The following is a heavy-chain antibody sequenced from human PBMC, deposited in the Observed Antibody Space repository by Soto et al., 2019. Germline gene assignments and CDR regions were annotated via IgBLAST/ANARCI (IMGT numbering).Heavy chain of an antibody. D-gene: IGHD3-22*01. Sequence: KTSETLSLTCAVSGGSLSGYFWNWIRQSPEKGLEWIGEISHRGTTTYNPSLKSRVTISIDTPKNQFSLRLTSVTVADTAVYYCARQGWDSSYYGDDFWGQGTLVTVSS. V-gene: IGHV4-34*01. J-gene: IGHJ4*02. CDR1: GGSLSGYF. CDR3: ARQGWDSSYYGDDF. CDR2: ISHRGTT.